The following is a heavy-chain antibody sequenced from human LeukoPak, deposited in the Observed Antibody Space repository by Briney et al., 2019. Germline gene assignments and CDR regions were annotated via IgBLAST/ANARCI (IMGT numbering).Heavy chain of an antibody. V-gene: IGHV3-74*01. CDR3: VKGGSILSAAGEFDP. CDR2: INTDGTVT. CDR1: GFTFSKYW. Sequence: PGGSLRLSCAASGFTFSKYWMLWVRQAPGKGLESVSRINTDGTVTTYADSVKGRFTISRDKSKSTLYLEMSGLRAEDTATYYCVKGGSILSAAGEFDPWGQGTRVTVSA. D-gene: IGHD6-25*01. J-gene: IGHJ5*02.